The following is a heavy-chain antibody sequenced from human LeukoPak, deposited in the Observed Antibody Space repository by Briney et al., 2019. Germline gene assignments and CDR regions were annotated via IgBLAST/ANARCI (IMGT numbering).Heavy chain of an antibody. CDR1: GYTFTSYG. D-gene: IGHD1-26*01. J-gene: IGHJ4*02. CDR2: ISAYNGNT. CDR3: ARGPSGSYSLHPYYFDY. V-gene: IGHV1-18*01. Sequence: ASVTVSCKASGYTFTSYGISWVRQAPGQGLEWMGWISAYNGNTNYAQKLQGRVTMTTDTSTSTAYMELRSLRSDDTAVYYCARGPSGSYSLHPYYFDYWGQGTLVTVSS.